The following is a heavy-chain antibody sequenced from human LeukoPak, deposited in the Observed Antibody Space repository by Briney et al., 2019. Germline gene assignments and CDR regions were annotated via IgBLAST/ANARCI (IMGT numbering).Heavy chain of an antibody. D-gene: IGHD3-10*01. CDR1: GITLSNYG. CDR3: AKRGVVIRVFLVGFHKEAYYFDS. Sequence: GGSLRLSCAVSGITLSNYGMSRVRRAPGKGLEWVAGLSGSGGGTNYADSVQGRFTISRDNPKNTLYLQMNSLRAEDTAVYFCAKRGVVIRVFLVGFHKEAYYFDSWGQGALVTVSS. CDR2: LSGSGGGT. V-gene: IGHV3-23*01. J-gene: IGHJ4*02.